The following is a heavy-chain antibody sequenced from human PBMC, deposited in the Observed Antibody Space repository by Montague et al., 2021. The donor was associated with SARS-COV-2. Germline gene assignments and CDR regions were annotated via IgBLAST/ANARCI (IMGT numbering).Heavy chain of an antibody. Sequence: TLSLTCTVSGRPLNSGGYYWTWIRQHPGKGLEWIGYVYHTGRTYYNPSLKSRVTMSIDTSKNQFSLKVTSVTAADTAVYYCARHYSATLPAVYCGQGTLVTVSS. J-gene: IGHJ4*02. CDR2: VYHTGRT. CDR1: GRPLNSGGYY. CDR3: ARHYSATLPAVY. D-gene: IGHD2-15*01. V-gene: IGHV4-31*03.